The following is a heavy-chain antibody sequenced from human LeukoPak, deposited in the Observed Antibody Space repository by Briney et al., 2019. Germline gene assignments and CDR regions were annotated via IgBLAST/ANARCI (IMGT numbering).Heavy chain of an antibody. D-gene: IGHD2-21*01. V-gene: IGHV3-48*03. CDR2: ISSGGSTQ. Sequence: GGSLRLSCAASGFTLSSYEMNWIRQVPGKGLEWVSHISSGGSTQYYADSVRGRFTMSRYDAKNSLDLQMDSLRIEDTGVYYCARDIVNGPFVISLESWGQGARVTVSS. CDR1: GFTLSSYE. CDR3: ARDIVNGPFVISLES. J-gene: IGHJ4*02.